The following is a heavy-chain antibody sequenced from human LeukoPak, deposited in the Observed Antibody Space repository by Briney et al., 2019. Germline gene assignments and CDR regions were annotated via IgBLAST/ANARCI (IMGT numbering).Heavy chain of an antibody. J-gene: IGHJ4*02. V-gene: IGHV1-18*01. Sequence: ASVKVSCKASGYDSTTYGLTWVRQAPGQGLEWVGWISGNGDNTKYVEEFQGRVTITTDTSTSTAYMELKSLRSDDTAVYYCARVHGYYIGLYYFDYWGQGTLVMVSS. CDR3: ARVHGYYIGLYYFDY. D-gene: IGHD1-26*01. CDR1: GYDSTTYG. CDR2: ISGNGDNT.